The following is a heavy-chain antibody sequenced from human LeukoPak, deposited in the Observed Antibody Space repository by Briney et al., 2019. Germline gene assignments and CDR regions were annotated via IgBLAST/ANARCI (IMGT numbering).Heavy chain of an antibody. J-gene: IGHJ4*02. CDR3: AREASGSDNYYSDF. D-gene: IGHD3-10*01. V-gene: IGHV3-74*03. CDR1: GFTFSTYW. Sequence: GGSLTLSCAASGFTFSTYWMQWVRQAPGKGPVWVSRIHKDGKNTKYADSVEGRFTISRDNGKNTLYLQMNSLRAEDAAVYYCAREASGSDNYYSDFWGQGTLVTVFS. CDR2: IHKDGKNT.